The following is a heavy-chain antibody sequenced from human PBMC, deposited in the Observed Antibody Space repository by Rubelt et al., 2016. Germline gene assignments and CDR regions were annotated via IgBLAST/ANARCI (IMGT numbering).Heavy chain of an antibody. CDR1: GFTFSDYY. CDR2: ISSGSDYT. D-gene: IGHD3-3*01. Sequence: PGGSLRLSCAASGFTFSDYYMSWIRQAPGKGLEWVSFISSGSDYTNYADSVKGRFTMSRDNAKNSMYLQVNSLRAEDTAIYYCARSLFGVVLAFDYWGQGVLVTVSS. J-gene: IGHJ4*02. V-gene: IGHV3-11*03. CDR3: ARSLFGVVLAFDY.